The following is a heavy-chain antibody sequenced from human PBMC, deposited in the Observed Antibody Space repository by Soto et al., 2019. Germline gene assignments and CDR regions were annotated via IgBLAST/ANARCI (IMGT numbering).Heavy chain of an antibody. CDR1: GDSISSGGHY. CDR3: AREGGIVGATTVDY. V-gene: IGHV4-30-4*01. Sequence: SETLSLTCTVSGDSISSGGHYWSWIRQPPGKGLEWIGYIYYSGSTYYNPSLKSRVTISVDTSKNQFSLKLSSVTAADTAVYYCAREGGIVGATTVDYGGQGTLVTVS. D-gene: IGHD1-26*01. CDR2: IYYSGST. J-gene: IGHJ4*02.